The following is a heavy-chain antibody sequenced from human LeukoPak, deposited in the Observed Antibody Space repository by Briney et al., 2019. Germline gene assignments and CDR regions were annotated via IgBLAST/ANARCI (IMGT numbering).Heavy chain of an antibody. Sequence: SETLSLTCIVSGGSISSYYWSWIRQPAGKGLEWIGRIYTSGSTNYNPSLKSRVTMSVDTSKNQFSLKLSSVTAADTAVYYCARDNRGYCSGGSCYDWFDPWGQGTLVTVSS. CDR3: ARDNRGYCSGGSCYDWFDP. CDR1: GGSISSYY. D-gene: IGHD2-15*01. CDR2: IYTSGST. V-gene: IGHV4-4*07. J-gene: IGHJ5*02.